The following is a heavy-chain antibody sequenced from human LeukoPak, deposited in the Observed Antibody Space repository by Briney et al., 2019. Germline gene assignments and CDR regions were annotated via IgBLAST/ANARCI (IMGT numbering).Heavy chain of an antibody. V-gene: IGHV1-46*01. D-gene: IGHD2-21*01. J-gene: IGHJ4*02. CDR3: ARERGGDCYSDY. Sequence: GASVKVSCKASEYTLINYHIKWVRQAPGQGLEWMGTINPSNGDTNYSPKFQGRVTMTRDTSTSTVYMELSSLRSEDTAVYYCARERGGDCYSDYWGQGTLVTVSS. CDR2: INPSNGDT. CDR1: EYTLINYH.